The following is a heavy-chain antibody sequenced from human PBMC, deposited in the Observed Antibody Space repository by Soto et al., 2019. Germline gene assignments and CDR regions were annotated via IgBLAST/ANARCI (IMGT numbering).Heavy chain of an antibody. Sequence: SVKVSCKASGGTFSSYAISWVRQAPGQGLEWMGGIIPIFGTANYAQKFQGRVTITADESTSTAYMELSSLRSEDTAVYYCARGPLDYPIPGFDYWGQGTLVTSPQ. J-gene: IGHJ4*02. V-gene: IGHV1-69*13. CDR1: GGTFSSYA. D-gene: IGHD2-8*01. CDR3: ARGPLDYPIPGFDY. CDR2: IIPIFGTA.